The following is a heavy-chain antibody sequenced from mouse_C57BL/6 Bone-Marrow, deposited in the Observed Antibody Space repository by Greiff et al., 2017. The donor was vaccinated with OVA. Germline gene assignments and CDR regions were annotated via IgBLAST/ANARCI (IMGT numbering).Heavy chain of an antibody. CDR1: GFTFSSYA. V-gene: IGHV5-4*03. J-gene: IGHJ3*01. Sequence: EVKLVESGGGLVKPGGSLKLSCAASGFTFSSYAMSWVRQTPENRLEWVATISDGGSYTYYPDNVKGRVTISRDNAKNNLYLQMSHLKSEDTAMYYCASDDYDGGGAWFAYWGQGTLVTVSA. CDR3: ASDDYDGGGAWFAY. CDR2: ISDGGSYT. D-gene: IGHD2-4*01.